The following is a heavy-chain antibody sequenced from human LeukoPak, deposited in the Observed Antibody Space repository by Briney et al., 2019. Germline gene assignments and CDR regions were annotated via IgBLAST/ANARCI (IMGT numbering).Heavy chain of an antibody. D-gene: IGHD1-1*01. CDR1: GFTFRNHG. CDR2: IWYDGSNK. V-gene: IGHV3-33*01. J-gene: IGHJ5*02. CDR3: ARDQGTSTTAPKRKGRFDP. Sequence: PGRSLRLSCAASGFTFRNHGMHWVRQAPGKGLEWVALIWYDGSNKEYAESVKGRFTISRDNSKNTLYLQMNSLRDEDTAVYYCARDQGTSTTAPKRKGRFDPWGQGTLVTVSS.